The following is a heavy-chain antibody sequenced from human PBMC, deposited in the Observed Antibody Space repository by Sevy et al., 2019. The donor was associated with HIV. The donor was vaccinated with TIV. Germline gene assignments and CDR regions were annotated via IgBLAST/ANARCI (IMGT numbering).Heavy chain of an antibody. CDR3: TRSVYGSGTYLNDY. J-gene: IGHJ4*02. V-gene: IGHV1-2*02. CDR2: IIPSSGDT. CDR1: GYMFTGYY. Sequence: ASVKVSCKASGYMFTGYYIHWVRQAPGRGLAWMGWIIPSSGDTNYGQTFLGRVTMTRDTSINIAYMELNSLTSDDTAVYYCTRSVYGSGTYLNDYWGQGTLVTVSS. D-gene: IGHD3-10*01.